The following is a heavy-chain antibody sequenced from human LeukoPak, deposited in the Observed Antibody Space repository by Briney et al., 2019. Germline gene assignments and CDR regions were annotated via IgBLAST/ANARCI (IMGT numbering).Heavy chain of an antibody. Sequence: PSETLSLTCAVYGGSFSGYYWSWIRQPPGKXXXXXGEINHSGSTNYNPSLKSRVTISVDTSKNQFSLKLSSVTAADTAVYYCARGEWLRSWFGYWGQGTLVTVSS. D-gene: IGHD5-12*01. CDR2: INHSGST. CDR1: GGSFSGYY. V-gene: IGHV4-34*01. J-gene: IGHJ4*02. CDR3: ARGEWLRSWFGY.